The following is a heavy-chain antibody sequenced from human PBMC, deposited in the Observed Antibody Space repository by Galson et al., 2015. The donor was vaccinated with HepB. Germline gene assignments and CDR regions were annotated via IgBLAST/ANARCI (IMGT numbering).Heavy chain of an antibody. V-gene: IGHV1-8*01. CDR3: ARGLAVAGTGY. Sequence: SVKVSCKASGYAFSNYDINWVRQATGQGLEWMGWMKPNSGDTGYAQKFQGRVTMTSDTSTSTAYMELTDPRSEDTAVYFCARGLAVAGTGYWGQGTLVTVSS. CDR1: GYAFSNYD. D-gene: IGHD6-19*01. CDR2: MKPNSGDT. J-gene: IGHJ4*02.